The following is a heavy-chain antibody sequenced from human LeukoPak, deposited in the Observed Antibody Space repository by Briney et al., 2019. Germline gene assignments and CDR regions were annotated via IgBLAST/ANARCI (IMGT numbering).Heavy chain of an antibody. Sequence: GGSLRLSCAASGFTFSGYAMSWVRQATGKGLEWVSSTSRSGEITFYADSVKGRFTISRDNSKSTLYLQMNSLRAEDTAVYYCAKQGESKTKNFDYWGQGTLVTVSS. J-gene: IGHJ4*02. CDR3: AKQGESKTKNFDY. CDR1: GFTFSGYA. V-gene: IGHV3-23*01. CDR2: TSRSGEIT. D-gene: IGHD1-7*01.